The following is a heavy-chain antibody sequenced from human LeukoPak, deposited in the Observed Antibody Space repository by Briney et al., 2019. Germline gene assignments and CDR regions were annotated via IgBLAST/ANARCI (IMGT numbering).Heavy chain of an antibody. V-gene: IGHV4-31*03. CDR3: ARDSRLYSSSWYGYFDY. CDR2: IYYSGST. D-gene: IGHD6-13*01. J-gene: IGHJ4*02. CDR1: GGSISSGGYY. Sequence: PSQTLSLTCTVSGGSISSGGYYWSWIRQHPGKGLEWIGYIYYSGSTYYNPSLKSRVTISVDTSKNQFSLKLSSVTAADTAVYYCARDSRLYSSSWYGYFDYWGQGTLVTASS.